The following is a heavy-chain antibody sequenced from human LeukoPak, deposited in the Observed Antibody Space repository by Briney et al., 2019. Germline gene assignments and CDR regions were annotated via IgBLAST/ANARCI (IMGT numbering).Heavy chain of an antibody. V-gene: IGHV3-74*01. J-gene: IGHJ5*02. CDR2: INSDGSGT. CDR3: SRVGATSWS. D-gene: IGHD1-26*01. Sequence: GGSLRLSCVASGFTFSSYWMHWVRQVPGEGLVWVSRINSDGSGTNYADSVKGRFTISRDNAKNTLYLQMNSLSAEDTAVYYCSRVGATSWSWGQGTLVTVPS. CDR1: GFTFSSYW.